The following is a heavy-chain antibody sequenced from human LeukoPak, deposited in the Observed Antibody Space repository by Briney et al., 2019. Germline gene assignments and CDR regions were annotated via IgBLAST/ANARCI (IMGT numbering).Heavy chain of an antibody. V-gene: IGHV3-30-3*01. CDR1: GFTFSSYA. Sequence: GGSLRLSCAASGFTFSSYAFHWVRQAPGKGLEGVAVISYDGSNKYYADSVKGRFTISRDNSKNTLYLQINSLRAEDTAVYYCARDQGGYIVVIYYFDYWGQGTLVTVSS. J-gene: IGHJ4*02. CDR3: ARDQGGYIVVIYYFDY. D-gene: IGHD3-22*01. CDR2: ISYDGSNK.